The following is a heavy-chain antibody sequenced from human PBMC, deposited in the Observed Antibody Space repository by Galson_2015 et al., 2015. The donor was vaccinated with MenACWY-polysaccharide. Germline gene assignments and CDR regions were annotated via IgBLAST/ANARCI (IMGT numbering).Heavy chain of an antibody. CDR3: AREGSRIVFHAFDT. V-gene: IGHV3-33*01. D-gene: IGHD3-10*02. CDR2: IQYDGSKK. Sequence: SLRLSCAASGSRFSNSGMHWVRQAPGKGLEWVAVIQYDGSKKVYADSVKGRFTISRDNSKNTVFLEMNTLGVEDTAVYYCAREGSRIVFHAFDTWGQGTMVIVSS. CDR1: GSRFSNSG. J-gene: IGHJ3*02.